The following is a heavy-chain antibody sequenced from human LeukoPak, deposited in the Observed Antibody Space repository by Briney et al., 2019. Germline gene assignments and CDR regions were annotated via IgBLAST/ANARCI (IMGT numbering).Heavy chain of an antibody. CDR1: GHIFTSYY. D-gene: IGHD2-15*01. Sequence: ASVKVSCKASGHIFTSYYMYWVRQAPGQGLEWMGWINPNSGGTNYAQKFQGRVTMTRDTSISTAYMELSRLRSDDTAVYYCARSSIVVVVAANDYWGQGTLVTVSS. J-gene: IGHJ4*02. V-gene: IGHV1-2*02. CDR3: ARSSIVVVVAANDY. CDR2: INPNSGGT.